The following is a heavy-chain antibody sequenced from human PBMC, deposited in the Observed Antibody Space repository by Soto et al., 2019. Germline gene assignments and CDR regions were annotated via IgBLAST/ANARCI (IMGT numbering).Heavy chain of an antibody. CDR2: ITSKSRGGET. D-gene: IGHD3-16*01. CDR1: GFTVSNVW. J-gene: IGHJ3*01. V-gene: IGHV3-15*01. CDR3: TAPSVPWGVAFDF. Sequence: QLVDSGGGLVQPGGSLRLSCAASGFTVSNVWMSWVRQAPGKGLEWVDRITSKSRGGETDYAASVKGRFTISKDDSKNMFHLEMNSLKTEHSGVYYCTAPSVPWGVAFDFCGRGTMVTVSA.